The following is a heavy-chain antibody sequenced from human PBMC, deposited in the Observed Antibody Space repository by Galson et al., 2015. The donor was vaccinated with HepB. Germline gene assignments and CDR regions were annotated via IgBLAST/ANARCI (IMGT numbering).Heavy chain of an antibody. CDR3: ARGMGGGYSGYDPPTFDY. CDR1: GFTFSSYS. V-gene: IGHV3-48*02. CDR2: ISSSSSTI. D-gene: IGHD5-12*01. Sequence: SLRLSCAASGFTFSSYSMNWVRQAPGKGLEWVSYISSSSSTIYYADSVKGRFTISRDNAKNSLYLQMNSLRDEDTAVYYCARGMGGGYSGYDPPTFDYWGQGTLVTVSS. J-gene: IGHJ4*02.